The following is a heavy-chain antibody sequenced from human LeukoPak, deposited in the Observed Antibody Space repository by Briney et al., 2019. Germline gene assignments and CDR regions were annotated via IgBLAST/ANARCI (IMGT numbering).Heavy chain of an antibody. CDR2: INHSGST. Sequence: SETLSLTCAVYGGSFSGYYWSWIRQPPGKGLEWIGEINHSGSTNYNPSLKSRVTISVDTSKNQFSLKLSSVTAADTAVYYCARDQWHYDILTGYYRWFDPWGQGTLVTVSS. CDR1: GGSFSGYY. CDR3: ARDQWHYDILTGYYRWFDP. V-gene: IGHV4-34*01. D-gene: IGHD3-9*01. J-gene: IGHJ5*02.